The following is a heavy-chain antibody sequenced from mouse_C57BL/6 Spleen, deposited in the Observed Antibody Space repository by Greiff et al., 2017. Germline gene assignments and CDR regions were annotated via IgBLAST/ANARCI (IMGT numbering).Heavy chain of an antibody. D-gene: IGHD3-2*02. Sequence: QVQLQQPGAELVRSGSSVKLSCKASGYTFTSYWLDWVKQRPGQGLEWIGNIYPSDSETHYNQKFKDKATLTVDKSSSTAYMQLSSLTSEDSAVYYCARSGSSGYWGQGTTLTVSS. CDR2: IYPSDSET. CDR1: GYTFTSYW. J-gene: IGHJ2*01. V-gene: IGHV1-61*01. CDR3: ARSGSSGY.